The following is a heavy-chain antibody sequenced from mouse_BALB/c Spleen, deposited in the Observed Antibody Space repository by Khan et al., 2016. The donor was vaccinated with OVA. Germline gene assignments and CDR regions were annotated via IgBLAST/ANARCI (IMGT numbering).Heavy chain of an antibody. CDR1: GFNIKDTY. D-gene: IGHD1-2*01. CDR3: ARTNYYGYGNY. J-gene: IGHJ2*01. Sequence: MQLEESGAELVKPGASVKLSCTASGFNIKDTYMHWVKQRPEQGLEWIGRIDPANGNTKYDPKFQGKATITADTSSNTAYLQLSSLTSEDTAVYYCARTNYYGYGNYWGQGTTLTVSS. CDR2: IDPANGNT. V-gene: IGHV14-3*02.